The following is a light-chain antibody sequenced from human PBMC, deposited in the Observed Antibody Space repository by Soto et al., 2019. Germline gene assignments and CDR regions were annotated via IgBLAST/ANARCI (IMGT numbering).Light chain of an antibody. Sequence: DIQMTQSPSTLSASVGDRVTITCRASQSISAWLAWYQQKPGKARRLLIYKASTLESGVPSRFSGSESGTEFTLTISSLQPDDFATYYCQHYHSDSRTFRQGSKVEIK. CDR3: QHYHSDSRT. V-gene: IGKV1-5*03. CDR1: QSISAW. CDR2: KAS. J-gene: IGKJ1*01.